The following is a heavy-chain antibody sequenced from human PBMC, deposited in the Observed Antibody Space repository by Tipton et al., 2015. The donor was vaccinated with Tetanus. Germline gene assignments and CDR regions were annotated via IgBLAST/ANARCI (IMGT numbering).Heavy chain of an antibody. CDR1: GFTFSLFA. V-gene: IGHV3-23*01. D-gene: IGHD2-8*01. CDR2: ISGSGDRT. Sequence: SLRLSCVASGFTFSLFAMSWVRQAPGKGLEWVSTISGSGDRTYYADSVKGRFTISRDNSKNTLYLQMNSLRAEDTAVYYCAKGLLGYCIDGVCHNWFDPWGQGTLVTVSS. J-gene: IGHJ5*02. CDR3: AKGLLGYCIDGVCHNWFDP.